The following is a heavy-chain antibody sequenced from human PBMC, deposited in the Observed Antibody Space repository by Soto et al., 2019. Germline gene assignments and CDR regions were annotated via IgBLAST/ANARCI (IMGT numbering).Heavy chain of an antibody. CDR2: MNPNSGNT. D-gene: IGHD6-13*01. CDR1: GYTFTSYD. CDR3: ARGRTASYSSSWFDDNWFDP. Sequence: KVSCKASGYTFTSYDINWVRQATGQGLEWMGWMNPNSGNTGYAQKFQGRVTMTRNTSISTAYMELSSLRSEDTAVYYCARGRTASYSSSWFDDNWFDPWGQGTLVTVSS. J-gene: IGHJ5*02. V-gene: IGHV1-8*01.